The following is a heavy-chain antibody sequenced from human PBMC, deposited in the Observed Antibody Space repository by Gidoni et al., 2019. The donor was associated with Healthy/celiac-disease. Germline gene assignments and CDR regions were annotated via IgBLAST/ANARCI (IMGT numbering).Heavy chain of an antibody. CDR3: AKDASFDY. J-gene: IGHJ4*02. V-gene: IGHV3-23*01. CDR2: IGGSGGST. CDR1: GFPFSSYA. Sequence: VQLLESGGGLVQLGGSLRLACTASGFPFSSYAMSWVRLAPRKGLEWVSAIGGSGGSTYYADSVKGRFTISRDNSKNTLYLQMNSLRAEDTAVYYCAKDASFDYWGQGTLVTVSS.